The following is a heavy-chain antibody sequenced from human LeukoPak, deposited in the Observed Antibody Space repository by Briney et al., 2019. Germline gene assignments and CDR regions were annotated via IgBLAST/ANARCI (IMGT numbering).Heavy chain of an antibody. J-gene: IGHJ4*02. CDR3: AKEGGWLYGSPDY. CDR1: GFAFSDFG. D-gene: IGHD6-19*01. Sequence: GGSLRLTYEASGFAFSDFGVTWVRQAPGKGLEWVSSISGSGGSPYYADSVKGRFTISRDNSKNTLYLQMNSLRVEDTAVYYCAKEGGWLYGSPDYWGEGTLVTVSS. CDR2: ISGSGGSP. V-gene: IGHV3-23*01.